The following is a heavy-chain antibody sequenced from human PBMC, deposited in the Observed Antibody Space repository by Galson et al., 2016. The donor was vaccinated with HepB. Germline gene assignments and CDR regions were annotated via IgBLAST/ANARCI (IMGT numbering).Heavy chain of an antibody. D-gene: IGHD2-15*01. Sequence: PPLVKPTHTRTLTCSFSGVSLDTNGAGVAWLRQTPGRALWWLALLYVNDGKRYRLPPKSKLTITTDTSKNQVVLIMTNLDPADTATCYCAHSSRVGVFSLFDSWGQGTLVTVSS. CDR1: GVSLDTNGAG. CDR2: LYVNDGK. J-gene: IGHJ4*02. CDR3: AHSSRVGVFSLFDS. V-gene: IGHV2-5*01.